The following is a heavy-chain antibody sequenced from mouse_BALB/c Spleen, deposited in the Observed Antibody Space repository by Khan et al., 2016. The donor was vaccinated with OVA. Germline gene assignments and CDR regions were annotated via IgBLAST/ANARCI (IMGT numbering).Heavy chain of an antibody. CDR2: INPSNGRT. D-gene: IGHD2-1*01. CDR1: GYTLTSYW. V-gene: IGHV1S81*02. CDR3: AGLLINFDY. Sequence: QVQLQQPGAELVNPGASVNLSCKASGYTLTSYWMHWVKQRPGQGLEWIGEINPSNGRTNYNEKFKSKATLTVDKSSSTAYMQLSSPTSEDSAVYYCAGLLINFDYWGQGTTLTVSS. J-gene: IGHJ2*01.